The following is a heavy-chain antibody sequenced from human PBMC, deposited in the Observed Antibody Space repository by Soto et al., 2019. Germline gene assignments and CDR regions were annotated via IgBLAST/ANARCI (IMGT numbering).Heavy chain of an antibody. CDR1: GFNFNDYW. J-gene: IGHJ4*02. CDR2: IKPDGSTI. Sequence: GGSLRLSCAASGFNFNDYWMSWVRQAPGKGLEWLANIKPDGSTIYYVDSVKGRFTISRDNAKNSLYLQMNNLRAEDTALYYCARKGLPDYWGQGTLVTVLL. CDR3: ARKGLPDY. D-gene: IGHD2-15*01. V-gene: IGHV3-7*03.